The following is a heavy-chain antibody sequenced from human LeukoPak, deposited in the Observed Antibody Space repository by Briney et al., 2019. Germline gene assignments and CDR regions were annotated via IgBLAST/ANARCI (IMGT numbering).Heavy chain of an antibody. V-gene: IGHV3-23*01. J-gene: IGHJ4*02. Sequence: PGGSLRLSCAASGFTFSSYAMSWVRQAPGKGLEWVSAISGSGGSTYYADSVKARFTISRDNSKNTLYLQMNSLRAEDTAVYYCAKSLGYYDSSGYFDYWGQGTLVTVSS. D-gene: IGHD3-22*01. CDR2: ISGSGGST. CDR3: AKSLGYYDSSGYFDY. CDR1: GFTFSSYA.